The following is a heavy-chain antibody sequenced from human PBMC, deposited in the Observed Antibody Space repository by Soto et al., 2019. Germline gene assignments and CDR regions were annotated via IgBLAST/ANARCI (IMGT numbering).Heavy chain of an antibody. CDR1: GGSFSGYY. CDR2: INHSGST. Sequence: QVQLQQWGAGLLKPSETLSLTCAVYGGSFSGYYWSWIRQPPGKGLEWIGEINHSGSTNYNPSLKSRVTISVDTSKNQFSLKLSSVTAAVTAVYYCARVGYRYYYDSSGYDDYWGQGTLVTVSS. J-gene: IGHJ4*02. CDR3: ARVGYRYYYDSSGYDDY. D-gene: IGHD3-22*01. V-gene: IGHV4-34*01.